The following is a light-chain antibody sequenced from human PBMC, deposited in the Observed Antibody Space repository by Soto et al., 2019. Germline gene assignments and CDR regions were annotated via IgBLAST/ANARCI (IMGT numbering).Light chain of an antibody. J-gene: IGLJ1*01. CDR2: EVT. CDR1: TSDIGAYNY. Sequence: QSVLTQPPSASGSPGQSVTISCTGTTSDIGAYNYVSSYQQRPGKAPKLIIYEVTRRPSGVPDRIFGSKSYTTASLTVSGLQAEDEADYYCSSFAGTNSFVFGTGTKSPS. CDR3: SSFAGTNSFV. V-gene: IGLV2-8*01.